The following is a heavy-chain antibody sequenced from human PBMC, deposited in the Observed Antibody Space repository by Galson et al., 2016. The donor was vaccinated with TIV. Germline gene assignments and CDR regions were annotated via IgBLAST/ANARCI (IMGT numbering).Heavy chain of an antibody. CDR1: GFAFSFYT. CDR2: ISLSGAYT. Sequence: GSLRLSCAASGFAFSFYTMTWVRQAPGKGLEWVSSISLSGAYTFYADSVKGRFSISRDKSKSTLYLILNSLRVEDTAMYYCAKPGKSGDYSWDAFDVWGQGTMVTVSS. CDR3: AKPGKSGDYSWDAFDV. J-gene: IGHJ3*01. D-gene: IGHD2-21*02. V-gene: IGHV3-23*01.